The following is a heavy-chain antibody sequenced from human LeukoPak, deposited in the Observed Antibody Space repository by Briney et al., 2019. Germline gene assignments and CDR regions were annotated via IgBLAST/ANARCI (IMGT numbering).Heavy chain of an antibody. J-gene: IGHJ4*02. D-gene: IGHD6-6*01. CDR1: GYTFTSYY. CDR3: ARRGIAALASFYYFDY. CDR2: IIPIFGTA. V-gene: IGHV1-69*06. Sequence: ASVKVSCKASGYTFTSYYMHWVRQAPGQGLEWMGGIIPIFGTANYAQKFQGRVTITADKSTSTAYMELSSLRSEDTAVYYCARRGIAALASFYYFDYWGQGTLVTVSS.